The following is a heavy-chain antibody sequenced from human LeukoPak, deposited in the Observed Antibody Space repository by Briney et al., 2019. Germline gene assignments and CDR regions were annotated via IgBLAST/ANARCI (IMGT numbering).Heavy chain of an antibody. Sequence: SETLSLTCAVYGGSFSGYYWSWIRQPPGKGLEWIGEINHSGSTNYNPSLKSRVVISVDTSKNQFSLNMNSVTAADTAVYYCARHPTKWELRLSLDYWGQGTLVTVSS. V-gene: IGHV4-34*01. CDR3: ARHPTKWELRLSLDY. J-gene: IGHJ4*02. CDR2: INHSGST. CDR1: GGSFSGYY. D-gene: IGHD1-26*01.